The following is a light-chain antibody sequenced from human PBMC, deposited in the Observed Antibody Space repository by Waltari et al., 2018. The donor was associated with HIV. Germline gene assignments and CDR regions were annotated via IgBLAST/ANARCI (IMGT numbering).Light chain of an antibody. Sequence: QSAPTQPASVSGSPGQSITISCSGTNNDIGGYNLVSWYQLQPGKAPKLLIYEDTKRPSGVSDRFSGSKSANTASLTISGLQAEDEADYYCCSYVSGHSYVFGTRSEVTVL. V-gene: IGLV2-23*01. J-gene: IGLJ1*01. CDR3: CSYVSGHSYV. CDR2: EDT. CDR1: NNDIGGYNL.